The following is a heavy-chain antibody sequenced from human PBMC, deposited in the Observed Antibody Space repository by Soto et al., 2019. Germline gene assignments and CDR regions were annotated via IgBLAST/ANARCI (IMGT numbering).Heavy chain of an antibody. CDR2: IDPRSGGT. Sequence: HVQLVQSGTEVKKPGASVRVSCMVSGYPFTTYYIHWVRQAPGQGLEWMGWIDPRSGGTVYEQKFQGRVTMTRDTSISPVYMDLSGLASDDTALYYCATDDYGIFPYWGQGSLVTVYS. CDR3: ATDDYGIFPY. J-gene: IGHJ4*02. D-gene: IGHD3-10*01. CDR1: GYPFTTYY. V-gene: IGHV1-2*02.